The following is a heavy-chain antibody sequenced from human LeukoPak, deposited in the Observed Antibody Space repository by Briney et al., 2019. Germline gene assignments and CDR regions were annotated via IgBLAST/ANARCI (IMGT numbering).Heavy chain of an antibody. V-gene: IGHV1-69*13. CDR3: ARGFYSGYDSYAFDI. J-gene: IGHJ3*02. CDR2: IIPIFGTA. Sequence: SVKVSCKASGGTFSSYAISWVRQAPGQGLEWMGGIIPIFGTANYAQKFQGRVTITADESTSTAYMELSSLRSEDTAVYYCARGFYSGYDSYAFDIWGQGTMVTVSS. D-gene: IGHD5-12*01. CDR1: GGTFSSYA.